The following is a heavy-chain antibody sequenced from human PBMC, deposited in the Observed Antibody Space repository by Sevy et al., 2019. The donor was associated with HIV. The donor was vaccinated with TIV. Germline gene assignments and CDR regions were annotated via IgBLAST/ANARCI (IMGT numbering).Heavy chain of an antibody. J-gene: IGHJ6*02. CDR1: GYTFTSYD. V-gene: IGHV1-8*01. CDR2: MNPNSGNT. CDR3: ARGGSAIDGLYYYYGMDV. D-gene: IGHD2-2*01. Sequence: ASVKVSCKASGYTFTSYDINWVRQATGQGLEWMGWMNPNSGNTGYAQKFQGRVTMTRNTSISTAYMELRSLRSEDTAVYYCARGGSAIDGLYYYYGMDVWGQGTTVTVSS.